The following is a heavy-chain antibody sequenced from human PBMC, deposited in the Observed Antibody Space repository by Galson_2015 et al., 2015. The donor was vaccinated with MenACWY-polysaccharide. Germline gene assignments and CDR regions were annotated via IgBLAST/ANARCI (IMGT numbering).Heavy chain of an antibody. CDR2: IYDTGRT. Sequence: ETLSLTCSVSGGSITRTSHYWGWIRQSPGKGLEWIASIYDTGRTFYNPSFEGRVTISIDTSKNHFSLNLTSVTAADTAIYFCARDGHYYGSGSYGWFDPWGQGTLVVVSS. J-gene: IGHJ5*02. CDR3: ARDGHYYGSGSYGWFDP. D-gene: IGHD3-10*01. V-gene: IGHV4-39*07. CDR1: GGSITRTSHY.